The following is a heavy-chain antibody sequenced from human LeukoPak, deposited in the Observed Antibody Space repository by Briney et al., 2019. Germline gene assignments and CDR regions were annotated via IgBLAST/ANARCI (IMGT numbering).Heavy chain of an antibody. J-gene: IGHJ4*02. CDR1: GYTFTSYD. V-gene: IGHV1-8*01. D-gene: IGHD3-3*01. CDR2: MNPNSGNS. Sequence: ASVKVSCKASGYTFTSYDTSWVRQATGQGLEWMGGMNPNSGNSGFAQKFQGRVAMTRNTSISTAYMELSSLRSEDTAVYYCARGEFGVVDYWGQGTLVTVSS. CDR3: ARGEFGVVDY.